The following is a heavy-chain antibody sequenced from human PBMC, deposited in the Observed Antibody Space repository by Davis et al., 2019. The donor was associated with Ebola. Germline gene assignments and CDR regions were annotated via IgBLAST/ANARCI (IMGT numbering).Heavy chain of an antibody. V-gene: IGHV3-30*03. CDR3: ARDNDFWTV. J-gene: IGHJ3*01. D-gene: IGHD3-3*01. CDR2: ISHDGRNI. Sequence: GESLKISCAASGFTFSNYGMNWVRQAPGKGLEWISFISHDGRNIPYAGSVWGRFTISRDNAKKSLFLQMNSLRAEDTAVYFCARDNDFWTVWGQGTMVTVS. CDR1: GFTFSNYG.